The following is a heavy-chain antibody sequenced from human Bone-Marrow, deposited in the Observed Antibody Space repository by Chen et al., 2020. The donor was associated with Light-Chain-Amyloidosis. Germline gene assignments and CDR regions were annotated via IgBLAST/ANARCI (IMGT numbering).Heavy chain of an antibody. D-gene: IGHD3-10*01. V-gene: IGHV3-30*18. J-gene: IGHJ4*02. CDR3: AKDLNFGSGTFYSGYYFDY. Sequence: QVSLVASGGGVVQPGGSLRLSCVASGFTFSNYDMHWVRQAPGKGLEGVAVIPYDGNNKHYADSVQGRFTISRENSENTLYLQMSSLRAEDSAVYYCAKDLNFGSGTFYSGYYFDYWGQGTLVTVSS. CDR2: IPYDGNNK. CDR1: GFTFSNYD.